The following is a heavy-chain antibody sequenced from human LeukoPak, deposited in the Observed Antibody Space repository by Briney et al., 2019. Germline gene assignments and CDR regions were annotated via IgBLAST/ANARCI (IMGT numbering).Heavy chain of an antibody. CDR1: GFIFSSYA. V-gene: IGHV3-30*04. Sequence: GGSLRLSCAASGFIFSSYAMHWVRQAPGKGLEWAAVISYDEDKKYYAASVKGRFTISRDNSNNTLYLQMNSLRAEDTAVYYCARDSSGWNYWGQGTLVTVSS. CDR3: ARDSSGWNY. J-gene: IGHJ4*02. CDR2: ISYDEDKK. D-gene: IGHD6-25*01.